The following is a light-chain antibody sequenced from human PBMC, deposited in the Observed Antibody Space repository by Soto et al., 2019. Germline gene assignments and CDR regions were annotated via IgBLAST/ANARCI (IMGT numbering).Light chain of an antibody. J-gene: IGKJ5*01. CDR3: HQRQYWPPIT. V-gene: IGKV3-11*01. Sequence: EIVLTQSPGTLSLSPGERATLSCRASQSVSRNSLAWYQQIPGQAPRLLIYGASSRATGIPDRFSGSGSGTDFTLTISSLEPEDFAVYYCHQRQYWPPITFGQGTRLEIK. CDR2: GAS. CDR1: QSVSRNS.